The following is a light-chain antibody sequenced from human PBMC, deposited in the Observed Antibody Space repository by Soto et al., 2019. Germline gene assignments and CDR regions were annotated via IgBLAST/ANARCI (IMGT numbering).Light chain of an antibody. CDR2: GAS. CDR3: QQYGSSPGT. V-gene: IGKV3-20*01. CDR1: QSVSSSY. Sequence: EIVLTQSPGTLSLSPGERATLSCRASQSVSSSYLAWYQQKPGQAPRLLIYGASSRANGIPDRFSGSGSGTDFTLTISRLEPEDCAVYYCQQYGSSPGTFGQGTKVEIK. J-gene: IGKJ1*01.